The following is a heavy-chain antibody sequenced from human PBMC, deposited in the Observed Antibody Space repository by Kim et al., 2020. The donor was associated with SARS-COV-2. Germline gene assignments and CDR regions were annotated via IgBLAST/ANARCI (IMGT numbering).Heavy chain of an antibody. J-gene: IGHJ4*02. CDR3: AREGNYYGSGSPAVGDY. CDR1: GFTFSSYA. CDR2: ISYDGSNK. D-gene: IGHD3-10*01. V-gene: IGHV3-30*04. Sequence: GGSLRLSCAASGFTFSSYAMHWVRQAPGKGLEWVAVISYDGSNKYYADSVKGRFTISRDNSKNTLYLQMNSLRAEDTAVYYCAREGNYYGSGSPAVGDYWGQGTLVTVSS.